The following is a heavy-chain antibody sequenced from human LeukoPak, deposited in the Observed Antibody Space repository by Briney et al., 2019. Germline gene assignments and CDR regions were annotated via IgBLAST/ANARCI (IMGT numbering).Heavy chain of an antibody. J-gene: IGHJ5*02. CDR1: GGSISNYY. Sequence: SETLSLTCTVSGGSISNYYWSWVRQPPGKGLQWIGYIYYSGTTNYNPSLNSRVTISLDTSKNQFSLKLSSVTAADTAVYYCARSGTVTPYNWFDPWGQGTLVTVSS. CDR2: IYYSGTT. D-gene: IGHD4-17*01. V-gene: IGHV4-59*01. CDR3: ARSGTVTPYNWFDP.